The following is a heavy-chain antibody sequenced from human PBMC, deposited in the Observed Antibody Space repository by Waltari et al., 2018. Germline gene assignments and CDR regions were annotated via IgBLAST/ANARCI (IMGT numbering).Heavy chain of an antibody. CDR3: ARLGALWFGTNRAFDI. Sequence: QVQLQESGPGLVKPSETLSLTCTVSGGSISSYYWSWIRQPPGKGMEWIGYIYYSGCTNYNPSLKSRVTISVDTSKIQFSLKLSSVTAADTAVYYCARLGALWFGTNRAFDIWGQGTMVTVSS. D-gene: IGHD3-10*01. V-gene: IGHV4-59*08. J-gene: IGHJ3*02. CDR2: IYYSGCT. CDR1: GGSISSYY.